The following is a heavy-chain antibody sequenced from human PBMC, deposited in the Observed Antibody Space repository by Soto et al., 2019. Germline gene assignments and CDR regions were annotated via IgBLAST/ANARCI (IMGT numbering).Heavy chain of an antibody. CDR1: GGSISSYY. CDR2: IYYSGST. D-gene: IGHD1-20*01. CDR3: ARVGLTGTTVVGP. J-gene: IGHJ5*02. V-gene: IGHV4-59*01. Sequence: ETLSLTCTVSGGSISSYYWSWIRQPPRKGLEWIGHIYYSGSTNYNPSLESRVTISVDTSKNQFSLKLSSVTAADTAVYYCARVGLTGTTVVGPWGQGTLVNVS.